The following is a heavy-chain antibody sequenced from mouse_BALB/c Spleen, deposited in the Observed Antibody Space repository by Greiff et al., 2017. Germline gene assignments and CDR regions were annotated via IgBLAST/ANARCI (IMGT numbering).Heavy chain of an antibody. CDR1: GFTFSSYT. V-gene: IGHV5-6-4*01. J-gene: IGHJ4*01. D-gene: IGHD2-1*01. CDR3: TREGLYYGNYYYAMDY. CDR2: ISSGGSYT. Sequence: VESGGGLVKPGGSLKLSCAASGFTFSSYTMSWVRQTPEKRLEWVATISSGGSYTYYPDSVKGRFTISRDNAKNTLYLQMSSLKSEDTAMYYCTREGLYYGNYYYAMDYWGQGTSVTVSS.